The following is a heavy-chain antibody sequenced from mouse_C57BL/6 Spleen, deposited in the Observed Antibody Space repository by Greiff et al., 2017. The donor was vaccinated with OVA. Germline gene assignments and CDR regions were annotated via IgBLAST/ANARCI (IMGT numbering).Heavy chain of an antibody. D-gene: IGHD1-1*01. V-gene: IGHV10-1*01. CDR2: IRSKSNNYAT. CDR1: GFSFNTYA. CDR3: VRNYYGSRGYAMDY. J-gene: IGHJ4*01. Sequence: EVQVVESGGGLVQPKGSLKLSCAASGFSFNTYAMNWVRQAPGKGLEWVARIRSKSNNYATYYADSVKDRFTISRDDSESMLYLQMNNLKTEDTAMYYCVRNYYGSRGYAMDYWGQGTSVTVSS.